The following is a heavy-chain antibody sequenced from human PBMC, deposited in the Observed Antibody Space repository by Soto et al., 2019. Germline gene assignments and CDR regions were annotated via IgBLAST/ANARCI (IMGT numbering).Heavy chain of an antibody. J-gene: IGHJ6*02. CDR1: GGPFSGYY. CDR3: ARQRIMITFGGVIVIPYYYYGMDV. D-gene: IGHD3-16*02. V-gene: IGHV4-34*01. CDR2: INHSGST. Sequence: SETLSLTCAVYGGPFSGYYWSWIRQPPGKGLEWIGEINHSGSTNYNPSLKSRVTISVDTSKNQFSLKLSSVTAADTAVYYCARQRIMITFGGVIVIPYYYYGMDVWGQGTTVTVSS.